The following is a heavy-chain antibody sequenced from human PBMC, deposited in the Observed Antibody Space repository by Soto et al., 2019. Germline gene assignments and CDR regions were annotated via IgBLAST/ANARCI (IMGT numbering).Heavy chain of an antibody. CDR2: IYYSGST. D-gene: IGHD3-22*01. V-gene: IGHV4-30-4*01. CDR3: ARAGSSGYYSYYFDY. J-gene: IGHJ4*02. Sequence: QVQLQESGPGLVKPSQTLSLTCTVSGGSISSGDYYWSWIRQPPGKGLEWIGYIYYSGSTYYNPSLKSRVTISVDTSKNQFSLKLSSVTAADTAVYYCARAGSSGYYSYYFDYWGQGTLVTVSS. CDR1: GGSISSGDYY.